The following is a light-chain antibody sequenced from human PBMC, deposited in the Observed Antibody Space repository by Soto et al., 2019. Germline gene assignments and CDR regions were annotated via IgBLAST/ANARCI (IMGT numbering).Light chain of an antibody. V-gene: IGKV3-20*01. J-gene: IGKJ4*01. CDR2: GAS. CDR3: QQYGALPPT. Sequence: EIVLTQFPGALSLSPGERVTLSCRASQTVSNTYLAWYQQKSGQAPKFLIYGASNRATGIPARFSGSGSGTDFTLTIIRLEPEDFAVYYCQQYGALPPTFGGGTKVEIK. CDR1: QTVSNTY.